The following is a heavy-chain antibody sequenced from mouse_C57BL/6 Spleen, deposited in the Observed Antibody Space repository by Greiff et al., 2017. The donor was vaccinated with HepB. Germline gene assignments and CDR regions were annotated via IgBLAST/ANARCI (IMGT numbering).Heavy chain of an antibody. V-gene: IGHV1-62-2*01. CDR3: ARHEAPNYYGYAMDY. Sequence: VKLMESGAELVKPGASVKLSCKASGYTFTEYTIHWVKQRSGQGLEWIGWFYPGSGSIKYNEKFKDKATLTADKSSSTVYMELSRLTSEDSAVYFCARHEAPNYYGYAMDYWGQGTSVTVSS. D-gene: IGHD1-1*01. J-gene: IGHJ4*01. CDR2: FYPGSGSI. CDR1: GYTFTEYT.